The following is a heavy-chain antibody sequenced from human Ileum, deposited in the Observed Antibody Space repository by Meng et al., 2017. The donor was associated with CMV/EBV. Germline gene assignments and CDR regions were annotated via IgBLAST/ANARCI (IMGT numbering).Heavy chain of an antibody. V-gene: IGHV4-34*01. Sequence: QVQIQQWGAGLLKPAETLSLTCAGYGGSFSGYYWSWIRQPPGNGLEWIGAINHSGSTYYNPSLKIRVTISVDTSKNQFFLRLSSVTAADTGVYYCVRGRSDLLASWFDPWGQGTLVTVSS. D-gene: IGHD3-9*01. J-gene: IGHJ5*02. CDR1: GGSFSGYY. CDR2: INHSGST. CDR3: VRGRSDLLASWFDP.